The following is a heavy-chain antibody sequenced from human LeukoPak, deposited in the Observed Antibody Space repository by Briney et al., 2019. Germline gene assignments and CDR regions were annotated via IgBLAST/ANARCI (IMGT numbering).Heavy chain of an antibody. V-gene: IGHV1-2*02. D-gene: IGHD1-26*01. CDR1: GYTFTGYY. J-gene: IGHJ3*02. Sequence: ASVKVSCKASGYTFTGYYMHCGRQAPGQGLEWMGWIDPNSGGTNYAQKFQGRVTMTRDTSISTAYMEMSRLRSDDTAVYYCARGPVGATPAFDIWGQGTMVTVSS. CDR3: ARGPVGATPAFDI. CDR2: IDPNSGGT.